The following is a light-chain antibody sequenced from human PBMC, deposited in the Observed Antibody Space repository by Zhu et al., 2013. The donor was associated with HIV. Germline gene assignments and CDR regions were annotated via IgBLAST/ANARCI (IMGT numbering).Light chain of an antibody. CDR3: QQYGGSPLT. CDR1: QSVSSY. V-gene: IGKV3-20*01. Sequence: EIVLTQSPATLSLSPGERATLSCRASQSVSSYLAWYQQKPGQAPRLLIYGASTRATGIPDRFSGSGSGTDFTLTISRVEPEDFAVYYCQQYGGSPLTFGGGTTVESK. J-gene: IGKJ4*01. CDR2: GAS.